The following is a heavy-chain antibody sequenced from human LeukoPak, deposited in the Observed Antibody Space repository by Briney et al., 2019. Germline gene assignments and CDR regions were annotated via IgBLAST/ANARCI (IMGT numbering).Heavy chain of an antibody. J-gene: IGHJ5*02. CDR2: IRQSGNT. D-gene: IGHD6-6*01. Sequence: SETLSLTCAVYGGSFNGYYWNWIRQPPGKGLEWIGDIRQSGNTTYNPSLKSRVTISIETSRNHVSLKLNSVTAADTAVYYCARRSLYSISSGITPWGQGTLVTVSS. V-gene: IGHV4-34*01. CDR1: GGSFNGYY. CDR3: ARRSLYSISSGITP.